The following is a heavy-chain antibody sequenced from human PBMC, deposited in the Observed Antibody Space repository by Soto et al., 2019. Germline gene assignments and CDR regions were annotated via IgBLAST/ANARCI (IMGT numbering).Heavy chain of an antibody. J-gene: IGHJ4*02. Sequence: PVGSLRLSCAASGFTFSTYGMSWVRQAPGKGQEWVAAISGSGDYTNYAGSVRGRFTISRDNSKSTLYLQLNNLRAEDPAVYFCAKGSHVSWTYFTAFDDCGQGALVTVPS. D-gene: IGHD1-26*01. CDR2: ISGSGDYT. V-gene: IGHV3-23*01. CDR3: AKGSHVSWTYFTAFDD. CDR1: GFTFSTYG.